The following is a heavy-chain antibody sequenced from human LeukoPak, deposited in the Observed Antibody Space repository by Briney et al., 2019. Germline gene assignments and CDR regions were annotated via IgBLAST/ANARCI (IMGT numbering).Heavy chain of an antibody. V-gene: IGHV3-23*01. Sequence: GGSLRLSCAASGFTFSSYAMSWVRQAPGKGLEWVSAISGSGGSTYYADSVKGRFTISRDNSKNTLYLEMNSLRAEDTAVYYCAKVLGYCSSTSCYGGYFDYWGQGTLVTVSS. D-gene: IGHD2-2*01. CDR2: ISGSGGST. CDR1: GFTFSSYA. CDR3: AKVLGYCSSTSCYGGYFDY. J-gene: IGHJ4*02.